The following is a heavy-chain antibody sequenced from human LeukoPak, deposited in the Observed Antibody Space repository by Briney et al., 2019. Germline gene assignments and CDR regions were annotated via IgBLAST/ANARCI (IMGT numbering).Heavy chain of an antibody. Sequence: PGGSPRLSCAASGFTVSSNYMSWVRQAPGKGLEWVSAIYTGGSTYYAGSVKGRFTISRDNSKNTLYLQMNSLRAEDTAVYYCARAGYYDSSALGDYWGQGTLVTVSS. J-gene: IGHJ4*02. D-gene: IGHD3-22*01. V-gene: IGHV3-66*01. CDR2: IYTGGST. CDR1: GFTVSSNY. CDR3: ARAGYYDSSALGDY.